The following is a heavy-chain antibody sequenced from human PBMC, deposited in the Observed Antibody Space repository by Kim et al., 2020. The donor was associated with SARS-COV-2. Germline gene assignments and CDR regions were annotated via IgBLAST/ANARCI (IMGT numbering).Heavy chain of an antibody. CDR1: GFPFSSYG. V-gene: IGHV3-23*01. CDR2: ITASGAGT. D-gene: IGHD1-26*01. CDR3: AKDSWVDY. J-gene: IGHJ4*02. Sequence: GGSLRLSCVSSGFPFSSYGMNWVRQAPGKGLEWLSSITASGAGTYYADSVKGRFIISRDNSKNTVYLQMNSLRADDTAVYYCAKDSWVDYWGQGTLVTVSS.